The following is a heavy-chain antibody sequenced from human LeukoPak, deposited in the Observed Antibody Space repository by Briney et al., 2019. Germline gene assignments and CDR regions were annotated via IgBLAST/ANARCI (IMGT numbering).Heavy chain of an antibody. CDR3: TTANGIAAAFYFDY. D-gene: IGHD6-13*01. J-gene: IGHJ4*02. CDR2: IKSNADGGTT. V-gene: IGHV3-15*01. Sequence: GGSLRLSCAASGFTFSDYYMSWIRQAPGKGLEWVGLIKSNADGGTTDYAAPVKGRFTISRDDSKTTLYLQMNTLKSEDTALYYCTTANGIAAAFYFDYWGQGTLVTVSS. CDR1: GFTFSDYY.